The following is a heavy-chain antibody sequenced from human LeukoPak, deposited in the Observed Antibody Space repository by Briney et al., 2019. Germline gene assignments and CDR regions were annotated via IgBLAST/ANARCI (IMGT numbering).Heavy chain of an antibody. CDR2: IYYSGST. D-gene: IGHD4-23*01. J-gene: IGHJ4*02. CDR3: AREGSVVSPDDPDY. CDR1: GGSISSSSYY. Sequence: PSETLSLTCTVSGGSISSSSYYWGWIRQPPGKGLEWIGSIYYSGSTYYNPSLKSRVTISVDTSKNQFSLKLSSVTAADTAVYYCAREGSVVSPDDPDYWGQGTLVTVSS. V-gene: IGHV4-39*07.